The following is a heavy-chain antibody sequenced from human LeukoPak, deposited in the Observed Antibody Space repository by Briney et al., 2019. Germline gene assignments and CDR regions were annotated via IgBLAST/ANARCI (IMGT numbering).Heavy chain of an antibody. Sequence: GGSLSLSCAASGFTFSRYSMNWVRQAAGKGLEWVSSITDRSGYIFYANSVKGRFTVSRDDAKNSVYLQMNSLRVEDTAVYYCARDLRDWGQGTVVTVSS. J-gene: IGHJ3*01. V-gene: IGHV3-21*01. CDR1: GFTFSRYS. CDR3: ARDLRD. CDR2: ITDRSGYI.